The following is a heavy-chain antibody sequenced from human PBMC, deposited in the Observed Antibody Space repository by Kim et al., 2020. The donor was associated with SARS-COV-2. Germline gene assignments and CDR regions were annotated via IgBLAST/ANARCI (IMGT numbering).Heavy chain of an antibody. CDR2: ISSSTSTI. CDR3: ASVGRSSYSMDV. CDR1: GFIFSSYS. D-gene: IGHD2-15*01. Sequence: GGSLRLSCAASGFIFSSYSMDWVRQAPGKGLQWVSYISSSTSTIYYADSVKGRFTISRDNAGNSLYLQMNSLRDEDTAVDYCASVGRSSYSMDVWCQGTTVTVSS. V-gene: IGHV3-48*02. J-gene: IGHJ6*02.